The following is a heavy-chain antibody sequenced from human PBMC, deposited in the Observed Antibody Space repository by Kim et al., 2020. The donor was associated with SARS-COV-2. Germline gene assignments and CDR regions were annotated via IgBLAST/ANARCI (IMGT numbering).Heavy chain of an antibody. CDR3: AKECSSIVTGHLDH. CDR1: GFNFDDYA. CDR2: IDGRGYNT. J-gene: IGHJ4*01. V-gene: IGHV3-43*02. Sequence: GGSLRLSCAASGFNFDDYAMHWVRRRPGKGLEWVSLIDGRGYNTSYADSVRGRFTISRDSYTNTLYLQMNSLRSEDTALYFCAKECSSIVTGHLDHWGRGHPVTLSS. D-gene: IGHD3-10*02.